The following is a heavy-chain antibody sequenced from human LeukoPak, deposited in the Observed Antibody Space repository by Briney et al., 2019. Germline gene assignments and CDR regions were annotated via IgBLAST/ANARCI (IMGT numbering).Heavy chain of an antibody. Sequence: ASVKVSCKASGYTFTDYYMHWVRQAPGQGLEWMGWINPNSGGTNYVQKFQGRVTMTRDTSISTAYMELSRLRSDDTAVYYCARVSGYGDEDYWGQGTLVTVSS. CDR3: ARVSGYGDEDY. V-gene: IGHV1-2*02. CDR2: INPNSGGT. J-gene: IGHJ4*02. D-gene: IGHD4-17*01. CDR1: GYTFTDYY.